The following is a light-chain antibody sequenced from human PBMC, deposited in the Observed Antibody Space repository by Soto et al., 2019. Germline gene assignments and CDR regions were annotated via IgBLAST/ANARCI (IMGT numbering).Light chain of an antibody. V-gene: IGKV3-15*01. J-gene: IGKJ4*01. CDR3: QQHNNWPLT. CDR2: GAF. Sequence: EIVMTRSPATLSVSPGERATLSCRASQSVSANLAWYQQKPGQAPRLLIYGAFTRATGIPARFSGSGSGTEFTLTISSLQSEDFAVYFCQQHNNWPLTFGGGTKVDIK. CDR1: QSVSAN.